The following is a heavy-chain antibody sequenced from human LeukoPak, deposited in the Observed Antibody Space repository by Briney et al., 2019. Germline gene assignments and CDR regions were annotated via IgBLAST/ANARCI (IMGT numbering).Heavy chain of an antibody. D-gene: IGHD6-19*01. V-gene: IGHV1-18*01. Sequence: GASVTVSFKASGYTFTIYGISWVRQAPGQGLEWMEWISAYNGNTNYAQKLQGRVTMTTDTSTSTAYMELRSLRSDDTAVYYRAREPPVAGTSDYFDYWGQGTLVTVSS. CDR2: ISAYNGNT. J-gene: IGHJ4*02. CDR1: GYTFTIYG. CDR3: AREPPVAGTSDYFDY.